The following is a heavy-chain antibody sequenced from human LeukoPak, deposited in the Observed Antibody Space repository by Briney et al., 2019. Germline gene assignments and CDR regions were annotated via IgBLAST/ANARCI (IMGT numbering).Heavy chain of an antibody. CDR2: INPNSGNT. D-gene: IGHD3-9*01. J-gene: IGHJ4*02. CDR3: PRDGRPLRYFDWLSEKPSFDY. V-gene: IGHV1-2*02. Sequence: GASVKVSDTASGYTFTGYYMHWGRQAPGQGLRWRGGINPNSGNTNYAQKSQLRVTMARDTSIRTTYKELSSLRSDDTTVRSQPRDGRPLRYFDWLSEKPSFDYWGQGTVVSVSS. CDR1: GYTFTGYY.